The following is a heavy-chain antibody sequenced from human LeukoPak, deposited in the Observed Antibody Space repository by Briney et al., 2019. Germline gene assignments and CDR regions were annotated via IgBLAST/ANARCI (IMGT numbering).Heavy chain of an antibody. CDR3: ATDLILTGYYSGDY. V-gene: IGHV3-23*01. J-gene: IGHJ4*02. Sequence: HAGGSLRLSCEASGFTFSIYAMSWVRQAPGKGLEWVSSISGTSGNTYYADSVKGRFAISRDDSKNTLYLQLNSLRAEDTAVYYCATDLILTGYYSGDYWGQGTPVTVSS. CDR1: GFTFSIYA. CDR2: ISGTSGNT. D-gene: IGHD3-9*01.